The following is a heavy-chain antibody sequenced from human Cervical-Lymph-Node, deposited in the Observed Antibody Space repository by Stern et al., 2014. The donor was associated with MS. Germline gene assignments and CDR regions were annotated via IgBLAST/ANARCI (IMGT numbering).Heavy chain of an antibody. CDR2: VYYSGIT. J-gene: IGHJ2*01. CDR3: ARGVTAVTNYVPNWCFDL. CDR1: CGSITNRDY. V-gene: IGHV4-39*02. Sequence: QVQLQESGPGLVKPSETLSLTCTVSCGSITNRDYWGWIRQSPGKGLEWIGSVYYSGITYYRPSLQSRATISIDTSTNHFSMQLNSEPATDTAVYFCARGVTAVTNYVPNWCFDLWGRGTLVTISS. D-gene: IGHD4-11*01.